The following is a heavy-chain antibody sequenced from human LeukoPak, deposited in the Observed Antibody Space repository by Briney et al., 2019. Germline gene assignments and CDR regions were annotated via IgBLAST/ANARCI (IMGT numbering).Heavy chain of an antibody. V-gene: IGHV1-69*04. CDR3: ARGGIVVVTASPFDY. CDR1: GGTFSSYA. CDR2: IIPILGIA. J-gene: IGHJ4*02. Sequence: ASVKVSCKASGGTFSSYAISWVRQAPGQGLEWMGRIIPILGIANYAQKFQGRVTITADKSTSTAYMELSSLRSEDTAVYYCARGGIVVVTASPFDYWGQGTLVNVSS. D-gene: IGHD2-21*02.